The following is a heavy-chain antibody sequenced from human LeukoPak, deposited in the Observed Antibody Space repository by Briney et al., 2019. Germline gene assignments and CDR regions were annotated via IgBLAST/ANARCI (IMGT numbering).Heavy chain of an antibody. J-gene: IGHJ4*02. V-gene: IGHV3-53*01. Sequence: GGSLRLSCAASGFTFSSYSMNWVRQAPGKGLEWVSLIYSGGSTYYADSVKGRFTISRDNSKNTLYLQINYLGAEDTAVYYCARALGYGSGSYYKITHFDYWGQGTLVTVSS. CDR3: ARALGYGSGSYYKITHFDY. CDR2: IYSGGST. CDR1: GFTFSSYS. D-gene: IGHD3-10*01.